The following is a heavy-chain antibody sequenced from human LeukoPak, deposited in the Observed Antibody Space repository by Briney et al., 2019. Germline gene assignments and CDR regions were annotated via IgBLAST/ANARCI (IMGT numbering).Heavy chain of an antibody. D-gene: IGHD3-22*01. CDR1: GYTFTSYY. CDR3: ARTAYYYDSSGYSYYDY. CDR2: INPSGGST. V-gene: IGHV1-46*01. Sequence: ASVKVSCKASGYTFTSYYMHWVRQAPGQGLGWMGIINPSGGSTSYAQKFQGRVTMTRDMSTSTVYMELSSLRSEDTAVYYCARTAYYYDSSGYSYYDYWGQGTLVTVSS. J-gene: IGHJ4*02.